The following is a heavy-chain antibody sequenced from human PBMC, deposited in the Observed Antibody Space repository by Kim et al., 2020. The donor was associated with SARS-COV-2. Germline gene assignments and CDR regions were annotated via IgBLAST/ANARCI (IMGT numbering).Heavy chain of an antibody. CDR2: AYYRSKWYN. V-gene: IGHV6-1*01. CDR3: ARSYCSSTSCYHLVDY. CDR1: GDSVSGNSAA. Sequence: SQTLSLTCVISGDSVSGNSAAWNWIRQSPSRGLEWLGRAYYRSKWYNDYAVSVKSRITINLDTSKNQFSLQLNSVTPEDTAVYYCARSYCSSTSCYHLVDYWGQGTLVTVSS. J-gene: IGHJ4*02. D-gene: IGHD2-2*01.